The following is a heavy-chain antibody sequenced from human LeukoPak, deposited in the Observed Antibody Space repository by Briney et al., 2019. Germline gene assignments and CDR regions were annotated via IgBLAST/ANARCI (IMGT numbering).Heavy chain of an antibody. V-gene: IGHV4-59*08. D-gene: IGHD5-24*01. J-gene: IGHJ3*02. CDR3: ARMASNAFDI. Sequence: SETLSLTCTVSGGSISSYYWSWIRQPPGKGLEWIGYIYYSGSTNYNPSLKSRVTISVDTSKNQFSLKLSSVTATDTAVYYCARMASNAFDIWGQGTMVTVSS. CDR2: IYYSGST. CDR1: GGSISSYY.